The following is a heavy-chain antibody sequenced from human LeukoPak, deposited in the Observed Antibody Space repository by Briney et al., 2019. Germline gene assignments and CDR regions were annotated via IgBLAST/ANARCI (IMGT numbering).Heavy chain of an antibody. CDR2: ISGDGRNI. V-gene: IGHV3-74*01. CDR1: GFTFSSYW. D-gene: IGHD3-10*01. Sequence: GGSLRLSCVASGFTFSSYWMHWVRQDPRKGLVWVSRISGDGRNINYADSVRGRFTISRDNAKNTLYLQMNSLRAEDTAVYYCARVGHAGPSYYGSGSYYEFWGQGTLVTVSS. J-gene: IGHJ4*02. CDR3: ARVGHAGPSYYGSGSYYEF.